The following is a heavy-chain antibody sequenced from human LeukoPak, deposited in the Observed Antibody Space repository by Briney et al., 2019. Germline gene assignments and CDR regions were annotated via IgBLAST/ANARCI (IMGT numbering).Heavy chain of an antibody. V-gene: IGHV3-48*03. D-gene: IGHD3-10*01. Sequence: GGSLRLSCAASGFTFSSSEMNWVRQAPGKGLEWISYISSSGSDIYYADSVRGRFTISRDNAKNSLYLQLNSLRAEDTAIYYCARAEDGSITGFANWGQGTLVTVSS. J-gene: IGHJ4*02. CDR1: GFTFSSSE. CDR2: ISSSGSDI. CDR3: ARAEDGSITGFAN.